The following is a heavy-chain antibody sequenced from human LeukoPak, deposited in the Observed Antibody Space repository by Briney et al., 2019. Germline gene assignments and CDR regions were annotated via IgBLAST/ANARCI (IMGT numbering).Heavy chain of an antibody. Sequence: SETLSLTRAVYGGSFSGYYWSWIRQPPGKGLEWIGEINHSGSTNYNPSLKSRATISVDTSKNQFSLKLSSVTAADTAVYYCAGGAGVVPAAPAVFWGQGTLVTVSS. V-gene: IGHV4-34*01. CDR2: INHSGST. CDR1: GGSFSGYY. J-gene: IGHJ4*02. D-gene: IGHD2-2*01. CDR3: AGGAGVVPAAPAVF.